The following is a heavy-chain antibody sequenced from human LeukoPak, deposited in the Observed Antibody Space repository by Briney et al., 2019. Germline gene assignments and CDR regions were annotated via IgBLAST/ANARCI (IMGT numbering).Heavy chain of an antibody. CDR3: ARGKLRPLWFPYY. CDR1: GYTFTSYD. CDR2: MNTNTGKT. V-gene: IGHV1-8*02. J-gene: IGHJ4*02. D-gene: IGHD3-10*01. Sequence: ASVKVSCKTSGYTFTSYDINWVRQATGQGLEWMGWMNTNTGKTGYAQKFQGRVTMTRNTSISTAYMELSSLRSEDTAVYYCARGKLRPLWFPYYWGQGTLVTVSS.